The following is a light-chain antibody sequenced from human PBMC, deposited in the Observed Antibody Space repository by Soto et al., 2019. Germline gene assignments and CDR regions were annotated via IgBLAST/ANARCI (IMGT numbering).Light chain of an antibody. CDR3: QQGDNFPLT. CDR2: AAA. CDR1: QDIGSR. J-gene: IGKJ3*01. V-gene: IGKV1-12*01. Sequence: DIQMTQSPSSLSASVGDRINISCRASQDIGSRLAWYQQKAGKAPKILIYAAASLYSGVPSRFSATFSGTHFTLTINSRQPEDFATYFGQQGDNFPLTFGPGTKVDLK.